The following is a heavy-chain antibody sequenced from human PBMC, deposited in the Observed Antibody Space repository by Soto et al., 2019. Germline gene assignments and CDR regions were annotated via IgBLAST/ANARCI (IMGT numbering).Heavy chain of an antibody. CDR2: IFSNDDK. J-gene: IGHJ6*02. V-gene: IGHV2-5*01. CDR3: SHMRGSGLFVMDV. CDR1: GFSLSTSGVG. D-gene: IGHD3-10*01. Sequence: QITLKESGPTLMKPTQTLTLTCAFSGFSLSTSGVGVGWIRQPPGKALDWLALIFSNDDKRYSPSLMSRLTITQDTSKNQVVRTMTNIDPVDTATYYCSHMRGSGLFVMDVWGQGTTVTVSS.